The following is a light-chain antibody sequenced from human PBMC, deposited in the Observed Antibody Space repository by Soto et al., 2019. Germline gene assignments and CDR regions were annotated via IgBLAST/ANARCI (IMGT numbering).Light chain of an antibody. CDR3: TSSTSRGTYV. J-gene: IGLJ1*01. V-gene: IGLV2-14*03. CDR2: NVS. Sequence: QSALTQPASVSGSPEQSITISCTGTSSDVGAYNFVSWYRQHPGKAPKLIIYNVSDRPSGVSNRFSGSKSANTASLTISGLQAEDEADYYCTSSTSRGTYVFGTGTKLTVL. CDR1: SSDVGAYNF.